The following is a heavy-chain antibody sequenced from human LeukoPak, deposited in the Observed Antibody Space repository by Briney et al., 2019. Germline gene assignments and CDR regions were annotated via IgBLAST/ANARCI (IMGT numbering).Heavy chain of an antibody. CDR3: AKLGGHPLHNYYVGV. CDR1: GFTFSSYA. D-gene: IGHD3-16*01. J-gene: IGHJ6*03. CDR2: ISGSGGST. Sequence: GGSLRLSCAASGFTFSSYAMSWVRQAPGKGLEWVSAISGSGGSTYYADSVKGRFTISRDNSNNTLYLQMNSLRAEDTAVYYCAKLGGHPLHNYYVGVWGKGTTVTVSS. V-gene: IGHV3-23*01.